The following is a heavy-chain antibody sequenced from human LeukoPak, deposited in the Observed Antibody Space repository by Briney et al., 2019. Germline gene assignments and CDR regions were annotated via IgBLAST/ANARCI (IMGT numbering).Heavy chain of an antibody. V-gene: IGHV4-38-2*02. D-gene: IGHD1-26*01. CDR1: GGSISSGYY. Sequence: PSETLSLTCTVSGGSISSGYYWGWIRQPPGKGLEWIGSIYHSGSTYYNPSLKSRVTISVDTSKNQFSLKLSSVTAADTAVYYCARAAVGAYWYFDLWGRGTLVTVSS. CDR3: ARAAVGAYWYFDL. J-gene: IGHJ2*01. CDR2: IYHSGST.